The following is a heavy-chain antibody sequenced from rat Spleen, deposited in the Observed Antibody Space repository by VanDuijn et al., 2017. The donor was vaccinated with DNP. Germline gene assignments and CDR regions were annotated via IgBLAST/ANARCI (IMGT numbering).Heavy chain of an antibody. D-gene: IGHD1-5*01. Sequence: EVQLVESGGGLVLPGRSLKLSCAASGFTFSDYNMAWVRQAPTKGLEWVASITYEGSSTYYRDSVKGRFTISRDTAKNTLYLQMNSLRSEDTATYYCVREGGTTWFAYWGQGVMVTVSS. CDR1: GFTFSDYN. CDR3: VREGGTTWFAY. CDR2: ITYEGSST. J-gene: IGHJ2*01. V-gene: IGHV5-22*01.